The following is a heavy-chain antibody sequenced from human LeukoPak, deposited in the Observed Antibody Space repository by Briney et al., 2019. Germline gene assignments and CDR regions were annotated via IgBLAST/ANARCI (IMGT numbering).Heavy chain of an antibody. CDR2: IKIKTDGGTT. V-gene: IGHV3-15*01. J-gene: IGHJ4*02. Sequence: TGGSLRLSCAASGFTFSGSAMHGVRHAPGKGLEWVGRIKIKTDGGTTDYAAPVKGRFTISRDDSKNTLYLQMNSLKTEDTAVYYCTTGSTVITSPIDYWGQGTLVTVSS. CDR1: GFTFSGSA. CDR3: TTGSTVITSPIDY. D-gene: IGHD4-17*01.